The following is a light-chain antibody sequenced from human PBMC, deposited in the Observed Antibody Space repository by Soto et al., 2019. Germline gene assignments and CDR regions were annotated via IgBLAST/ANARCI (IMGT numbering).Light chain of an antibody. Sequence: NLLTQSPGTLSLSPGERATLSCRASQSISSTSLAWYQQKPGQAPRLLISGASSRATGIPDRFSVSGSGTDFTLSISSLEPEDFAVYYCHYGNSPPWTFAQGTKVDIK. J-gene: IGKJ1*01. V-gene: IGKV3-20*01. CDR1: QSISSTS. CDR2: GAS. CDR3: HYGNSPPWT.